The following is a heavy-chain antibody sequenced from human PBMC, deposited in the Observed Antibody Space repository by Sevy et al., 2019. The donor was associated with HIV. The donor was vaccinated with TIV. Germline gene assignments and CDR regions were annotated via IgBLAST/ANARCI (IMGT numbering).Heavy chain of an antibody. CDR1: GFTFSSYS. J-gene: IGHJ3*02. CDR3: ARDGGVYCSSTSCYPLDAFDI. D-gene: IGHD2-2*01. V-gene: IGHV3-48*01. Sequence: GGSLRLSCAASGFTFSSYSMNWVRQAPGKGLEWVSYISSSSSTINYADSVKGRFTISRDNAKNSLYLQMNSLRAEDTAVYDCARDGGVYCSSTSCYPLDAFDIWGQGTMVTVSS. CDR2: ISSSSSTI.